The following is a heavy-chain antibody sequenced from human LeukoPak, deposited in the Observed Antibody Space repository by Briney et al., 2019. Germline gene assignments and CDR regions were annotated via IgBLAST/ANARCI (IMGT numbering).Heavy chain of an antibody. CDR2: IKQDGSEK. CDR3: ARASDFWSGYYPNFDY. Sequence: GGSLRLSCAASGFTFSSYWMSWVRQAPGKGLEWVANIKQDGSEKYYVDSVKGRFTISRDNAKNSLYLQMNSLRAEDTAVYYCARASDFWSGYYPNFDYWGQGTLVTVSS. J-gene: IGHJ4*02. V-gene: IGHV3-7*01. CDR1: GFTFSSYW. D-gene: IGHD3-3*01.